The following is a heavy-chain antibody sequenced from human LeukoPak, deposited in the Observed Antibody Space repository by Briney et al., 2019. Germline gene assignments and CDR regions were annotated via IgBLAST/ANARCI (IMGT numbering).Heavy chain of an antibody. Sequence: GGSLRLSCAASGFTFSSYWMSWVRQAPGKGLEWVANIKQGGSEKYYVDSVKGRFTISRDNAKNSLYLQMNSLRAEDTAVYYCARAEGESYDSSGYYESNYYYMDVWGKGTTVTVSS. CDR3: ARAEGESYDSSGYYESNYYYMDV. CDR2: IKQGGSEK. D-gene: IGHD3-22*01. CDR1: GFTFSSYW. V-gene: IGHV3-7*01. J-gene: IGHJ6*03.